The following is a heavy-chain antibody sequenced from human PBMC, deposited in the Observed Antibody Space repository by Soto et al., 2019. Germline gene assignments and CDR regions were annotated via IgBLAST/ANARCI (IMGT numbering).Heavy chain of an antibody. CDR3: ARDPQKTTYDFWSGYSEFGYYYGMDV. J-gene: IGHJ6*02. CDR1: GFTFSSYG. CDR2: IWYDGSNK. Sequence: GGSLRLSCAASGFTFSSYGMHWVRQAPGKGLEWVAVIWYDGSNKYYADSVKGRFTISRDNSKNTLYLQMNSLRAEDTAVYYCARDPQKTTYDFWSGYSEFGYYYGMDVWGQGTTVTV. D-gene: IGHD3-3*01. V-gene: IGHV3-33*01.